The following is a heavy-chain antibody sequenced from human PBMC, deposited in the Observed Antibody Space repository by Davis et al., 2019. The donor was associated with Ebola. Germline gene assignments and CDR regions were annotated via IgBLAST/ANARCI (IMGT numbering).Heavy chain of an antibody. V-gene: IGHV3-30*12. Sequence: GGSLRLSCAASGFTSAMHWVRQATGKGLEWVAVISYDGSNKYYADSVKGRFTISRDNAKNSLYLQMNSLRDEDTAVYYCARARLGGVVVPAAIGVWFDPWGQGTLVTVSS. J-gene: IGHJ5*02. CDR2: ISYDGSNK. D-gene: IGHD2-2*01. CDR1: GFTSA. CDR3: ARARLGGVVVPAAIGVWFDP.